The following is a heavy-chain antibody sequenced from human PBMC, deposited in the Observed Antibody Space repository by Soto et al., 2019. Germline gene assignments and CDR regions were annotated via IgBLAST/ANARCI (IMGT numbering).Heavy chain of an antibody. V-gene: IGHV4-59*01. Sequence: SETLSLTCTVSGGSISSYYWSWIRQPPGKGLEWIGYIYYSGSTNYNPSLKSRVTISVDTSKNQFSLKLSSVTAADTAVDYCARTRVQSLYYYLAVSGKGTTVTVSS. CDR3: ARTRVQSLYYYLAV. CDR1: GGSISSYY. J-gene: IGHJ6*03. CDR2: IYYSGST. D-gene: IGHD1-1*01.